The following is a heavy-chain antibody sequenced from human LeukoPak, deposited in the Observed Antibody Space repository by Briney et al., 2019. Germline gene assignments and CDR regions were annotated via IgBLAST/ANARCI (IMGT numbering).Heavy chain of an antibody. CDR1: GFTFSSYG. CDR2: ISYDGSNK. Sequence: PGGSLRLSCAASGFTFSSYGMHWVRQAPGKGLEWVAVISYDGSNKYYADSVKGRFTISRDNSKNKLYLQMNSLRAEDTAVYYCARAPYCSSTSWATALDYWGQGTLVTVSS. D-gene: IGHD2-2*01. J-gene: IGHJ4*02. V-gene: IGHV3-30*03. CDR3: ARAPYCSSTSWATALDY.